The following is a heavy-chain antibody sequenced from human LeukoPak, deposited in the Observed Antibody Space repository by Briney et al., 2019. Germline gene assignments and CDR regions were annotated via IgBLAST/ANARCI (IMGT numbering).Heavy chain of an antibody. CDR3: AKGPLEVFPGYMDV. CDR1: GFTVSSND. D-gene: IGHD2-21*01. Sequence: GGSLRLSCAASGFTVSSNDMSWVRQAPGKGLEWVSVIYSGGTTYYADSVEGRFTISRDNSKNSLYLQMNSLRTEDSALYYCAKGPLEVFPGYMDVWGKGTTVTVSS. J-gene: IGHJ6*03. CDR2: IYSGGTT. V-gene: IGHV3-53*05.